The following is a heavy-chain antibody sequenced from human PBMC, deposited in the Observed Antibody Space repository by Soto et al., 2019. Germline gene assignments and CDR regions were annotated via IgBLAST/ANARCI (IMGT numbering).Heavy chain of an antibody. V-gene: IGHV3-7*01. CDR2: IKQYGIEK. J-gene: IGHJ4*02. CDR3: ARDPYSCDW. CDR1: GFSFSSYW. Sequence: PGGSLRLSFAASGFSFSSYWMSWVRQAPGKGLEWVANIKQYGIEKYYVDSVKGRFTISRDNANNSLYLQKTSLRAEDTAVYYCARDPYSCDWWGQQTMVTASS. D-gene: IGHD5-18*01.